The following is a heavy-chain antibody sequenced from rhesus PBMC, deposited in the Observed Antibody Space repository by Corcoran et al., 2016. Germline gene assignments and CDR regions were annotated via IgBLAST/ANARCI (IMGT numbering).Heavy chain of an antibody. CDR1: GYSSSSGYD. CDR3: ARTGGVFDY. J-gene: IGHJ4*01. CDR2: IYCSSGST. V-gene: IGHV4-76*01. D-gene: IGHD3-22*01. Sequence: QVQLQESGPGVVKPSETLSLTCAVSGYSSSSGYDWSWIRQPPGKGLGWIWYIYCSSGSTNYNPSLKTRVTISKDTSKNQFSLKLSSVTAADTAVYYCARTGGVFDYWGQGVLVTVSS.